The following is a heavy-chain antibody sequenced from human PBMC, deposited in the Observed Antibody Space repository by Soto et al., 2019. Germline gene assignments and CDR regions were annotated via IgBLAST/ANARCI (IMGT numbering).Heavy chain of an antibody. D-gene: IGHD2-8*01. CDR3: ATLRLEPEGANLPLMRGLDV. V-gene: IGHV1-69*01. Sequence: QVQLVQSGAEVKKPGSSVRVSCKASGDTFSGHAISWVRQAPAQGLEWLGVITPILGTANYAPNFQGRVTIPADDAVTTAFLDLNSLNPDDTAVYYCATLRLEPEGANLPLMRGLDVWGQGSTGTVSS. CDR2: ITPILGTA. J-gene: IGHJ6*02. CDR1: GDTFSGHA.